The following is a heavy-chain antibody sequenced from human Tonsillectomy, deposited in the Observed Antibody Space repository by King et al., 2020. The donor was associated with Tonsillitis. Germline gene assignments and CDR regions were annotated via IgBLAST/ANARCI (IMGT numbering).Heavy chain of an antibody. CDR1: GYTFTNYA. CDR3: ARLPLIYTFLPGYHPIDS. Sequence: QLVQSGSELKKPGASVKVSCKASGYTFTNYAMNWVRQAPGQGLEWMGWINTNTGNPTYAQDFTGRFVFSLDTSVSTAYLQISSLKAEDTAVYYCARLPLIYTFLPGYHPIDSWGQGTLVTVSS. V-gene: IGHV7-4-1*02. CDR2: INTNTGNP. D-gene: IGHD3-9*01. J-gene: IGHJ4*02.